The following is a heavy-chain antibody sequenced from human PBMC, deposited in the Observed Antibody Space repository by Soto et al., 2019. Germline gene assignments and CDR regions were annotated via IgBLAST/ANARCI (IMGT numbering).Heavy chain of an antibody. CDR3: ARAGGENWNYEWYYHFGMDG. CDR2: MNPNSGNT. D-gene: IGHD1-7*01. V-gene: IGHV1-8*01. Sequence: QVQLVQSGAEVKKPGASVKVSCKASGYTFTSYDINWVRQATGQGLEGMGWMNPNSGNTGYAQKFQGRVTMTRNTSISTAYMELSSLRSEDTAVYYCARAGGENWNYEWYYHFGMDGWGQGTTVTVSS. J-gene: IGHJ6*01. CDR1: GYTFTSYD.